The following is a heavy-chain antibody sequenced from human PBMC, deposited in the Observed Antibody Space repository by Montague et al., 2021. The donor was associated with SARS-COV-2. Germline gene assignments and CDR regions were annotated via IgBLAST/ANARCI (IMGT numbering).Heavy chain of an antibody. Sequence: TLSLTCTVSGGSINSGGYYWSWIRQHPGKGPEWIGYIYYSGSTYYNPSLKSRLTISVDTSKNQFSLELGSVTAADTAVYYCARVHFVSSGWYPDAFDIWGQGTMVTVSS. CDR2: IYYSGST. CDR1: GGSINSGGYY. J-gene: IGHJ3*02. CDR3: ARVHFVSSGWYPDAFDI. D-gene: IGHD6-19*01. V-gene: IGHV4-31*03.